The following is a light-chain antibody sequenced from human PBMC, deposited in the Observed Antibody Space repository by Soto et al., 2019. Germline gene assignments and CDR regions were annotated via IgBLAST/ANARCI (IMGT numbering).Light chain of an antibody. CDR1: SSNIGSNT. Sequence: QSVLTQPPSASGTPGQRVTISCSGSSSNIGSNTVNCYQQLPGTAPKLLIYNNIQRPSGVPDRFSGSYSGTSASLVISGLQSEDDADYYCAASDASLNSLVFGTGTKVTVL. J-gene: IGLJ1*01. CDR3: AASDASLNSLV. CDR2: NNI. V-gene: IGLV1-44*01.